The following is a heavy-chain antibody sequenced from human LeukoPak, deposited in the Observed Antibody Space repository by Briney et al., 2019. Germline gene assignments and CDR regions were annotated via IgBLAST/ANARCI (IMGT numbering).Heavy chain of an antibody. V-gene: IGHV3-23*01. J-gene: IGHJ4*02. CDR2: ISASGGGT. CDR3: ARGVEPLAANTLAY. Sequence: PGGSLRLSCAASGFTFSSYAMSWVRQAPGKGLEWVSAISASGGGTNYADSVQGRFTISRDNSKNTLYLEMNSLSPDDTAVYYCARGVEPLAANTLAYWGQGTLVTVSS. D-gene: IGHD1-14*01. CDR1: GFTFSSYA.